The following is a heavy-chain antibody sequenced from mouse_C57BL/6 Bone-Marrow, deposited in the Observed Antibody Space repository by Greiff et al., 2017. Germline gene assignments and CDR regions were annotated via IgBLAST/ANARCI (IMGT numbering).Heavy chain of an antibody. V-gene: IGHV1-5*01. J-gene: IGHJ1*03. CDR2: IYPGNSDT. CDR3: TRRPFDV. Sequence: RPGQGLEWIGAIYPGNSDTSYNQKFKGKAKLTAVTSASTAYMELSSLTNEDSAVYYCTRRPFDVWGTGTTVTVSS.